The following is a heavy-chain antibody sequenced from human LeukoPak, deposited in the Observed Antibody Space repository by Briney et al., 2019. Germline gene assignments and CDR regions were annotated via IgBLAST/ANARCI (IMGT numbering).Heavy chain of an antibody. V-gene: IGHV3-74*01. J-gene: IGHJ4*02. CDR3: ARDPDDFWSGYQGGFDY. CDR2: INSDGSST. D-gene: IGHD3-3*01. CDR1: GFTFSNYW. Sequence: GGSLRLSCAASGFTFSNYWMHRVRQAPGKGLVWVSRINSDGSSTSYADSVKGRFTISRDNSKNTLYLQMNSLRAEDTAVYYCARDPDDFWSGYQGGFDYWGQGTLVTVSS.